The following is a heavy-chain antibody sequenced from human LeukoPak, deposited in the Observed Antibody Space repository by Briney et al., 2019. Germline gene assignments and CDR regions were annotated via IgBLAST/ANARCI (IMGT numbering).Heavy chain of an antibody. D-gene: IGHD6-13*01. V-gene: IGHV3-23*01. CDR3: ARRYSSSWYLSSLDY. Sequence: PGGSLRLSCAASGFTFSSYAMSWVRQAPGKGLEWVSAISGSGGSTYYADSVKGRLTISRDNSKNTLYLQMNSLRAEDTAVYYCARRYSSSWYLSSLDYWGQGTLVTVSS. J-gene: IGHJ4*02. CDR2: ISGSGGST. CDR1: GFTFSSYA.